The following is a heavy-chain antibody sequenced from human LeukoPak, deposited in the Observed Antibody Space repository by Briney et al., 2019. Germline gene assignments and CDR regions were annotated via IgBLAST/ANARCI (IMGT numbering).Heavy chain of an antibody. CDR3: AKGSGDTGYYFDD. D-gene: IGHD3-10*01. V-gene: IGHV3-23*01. CDR1: GFTFSSYA. CDR2: VRVDGDSS. J-gene: IGHJ4*02. Sequence: PGGSLRLSCAASGFTFSSYAMGWVRQAPGKGLEWVSGVRVDGDSSYYADSVKGRFTTSRDNSKSTLYLQMNSLRAEDTALYYCAKGSGDTGYYFDDWGQGALVTVSS.